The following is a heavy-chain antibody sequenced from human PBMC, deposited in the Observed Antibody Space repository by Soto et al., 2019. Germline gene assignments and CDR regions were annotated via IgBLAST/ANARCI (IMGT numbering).Heavy chain of an antibody. CDR1: GFTFSSYA. J-gene: IGHJ6*02. D-gene: IGHD3-10*01. Sequence: HPGGSLRLSCTVSGFTFSSYAMTWVRQAPGKGLEWVSAISGTGGGTYYADSVKGRFTISRDNSKNTLYLQLDSLRVEDTALYYCAKDREWFGEFPYYYYGMNVWGQGTTVTVSS. CDR3: AKDREWFGEFPYYYYGMNV. CDR2: ISGTGGGT. V-gene: IGHV3-23*01.